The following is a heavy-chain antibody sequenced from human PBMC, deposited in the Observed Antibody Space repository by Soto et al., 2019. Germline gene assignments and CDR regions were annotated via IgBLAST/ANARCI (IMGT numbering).Heavy chain of an antibody. J-gene: IGHJ3*01. V-gene: IGHV3-53*01. CDR1: GLTISGKIY. D-gene: IGHD1-1*01. CDR3: ATWHEREHAFDV. Sequence: VQLVESGGGLIQPGESLRLSCAAFGLTISGKIYVAWVRQAPGKGPEWVSALYDVDGSFYADSVTGRFTTSSDSSKTAVYLQMNDLRPDDTAVYYCATWHEREHAFDVWGQGTTVTISS. CDR2: LYDVDGS.